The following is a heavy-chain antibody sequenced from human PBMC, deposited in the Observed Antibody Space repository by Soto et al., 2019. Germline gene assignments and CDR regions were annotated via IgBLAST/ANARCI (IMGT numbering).Heavy chain of an antibody. J-gene: IGHJ5*02. CDR3: ARGSSCRGGSCYGRWFDP. Sequence: QVQLVESGGGVVQPGRSLRLSCAASGFTFSSYGMHWVRQAPGKGLEWVAVIWYDGSNKYYADSVKGRFTISRDNSKNPLYRQMSSLRAEDRAVYYWARGSSCRGGSCYGRWFDPWGRGTLVTVSS. V-gene: IGHV3-33*01. D-gene: IGHD2-15*01. CDR1: GFTFSSYG. CDR2: IWYDGSNK.